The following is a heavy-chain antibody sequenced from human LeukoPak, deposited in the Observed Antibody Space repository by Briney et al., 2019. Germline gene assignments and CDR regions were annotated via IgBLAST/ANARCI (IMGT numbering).Heavy chain of an antibody. Sequence: GGSLRLSCAASVFTFSDYYMSWIRQAPGKGLEWVSYISSSGNTIYHADSVKGRFTISRDNAKNSLYLQKNSLRGEDTAVYYCVRGQLGTRGKPSGGGTEYYYYYYMDVWGKGTTVTVSS. J-gene: IGHJ6*03. V-gene: IGHV3-11*01. D-gene: IGHD6-13*01. CDR3: VRGQLGTRGKPSGGGTEYYYYYYMDV. CDR2: ISSSGNTI. CDR1: VFTFSDYY.